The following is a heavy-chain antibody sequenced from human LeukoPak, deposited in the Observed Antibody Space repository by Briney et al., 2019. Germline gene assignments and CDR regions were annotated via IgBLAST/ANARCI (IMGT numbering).Heavy chain of an antibody. CDR3: ARIRVGATGIDY. Sequence: PSETLSLTCTVSGGSISSSSYYWGWIRQPPGKGLEWIGSIYYSGSTYYNPSLKSRVTISVDTSKNQFSLKLSSVTAADTAVYYCARIRVGATGIDYWGQGTLVTVSS. J-gene: IGHJ4*02. D-gene: IGHD1-26*01. CDR2: IYYSGST. V-gene: IGHV4-39*07. CDR1: GGSISSSSYY.